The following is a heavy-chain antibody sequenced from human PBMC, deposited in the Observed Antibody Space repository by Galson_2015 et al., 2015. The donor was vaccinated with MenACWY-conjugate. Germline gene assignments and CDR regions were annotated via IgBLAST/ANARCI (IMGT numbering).Heavy chain of an antibody. CDR2: IRRNTDGGTT. J-gene: IGHJ4*02. V-gene: IGHV3-15*07. CDR1: GFNFNNAW. CDR3: GGDFLGN. D-gene: IGHD4-17*01. Sequence: SLRLSCAASGFNFNNAWMHWVRQAPGKGLEWVGLIRRNTDGGTTDYAAPVKGRFTISRDDSKNTPYLQMNSLKIEDTAVYYCGGDFLGNWGQGTLVTVSS.